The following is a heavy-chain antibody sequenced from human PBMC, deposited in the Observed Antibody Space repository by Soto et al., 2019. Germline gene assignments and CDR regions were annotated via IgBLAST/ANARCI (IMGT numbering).Heavy chain of an antibody. V-gene: IGHV4-39*07. CDR1: GYSVSSSDYY. CDR2: MLYSGLT. D-gene: IGHD6-13*01. J-gene: IGHJ6*02. Sequence: SETLSLTCSVSGYSVSSSDYYWAWIRQPPGKGLEWIGSMLYSGLTYYNPSLKSRVTLSVDTSKNQFSLKLSSVTAADTAVYYCARAGSSWDYYYYGMDVWGQGTTVTVS. CDR3: ARAGSSWDYYYYGMDV.